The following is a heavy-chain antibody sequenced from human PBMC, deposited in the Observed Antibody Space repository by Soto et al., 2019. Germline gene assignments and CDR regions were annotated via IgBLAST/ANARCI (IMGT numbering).Heavy chain of an antibody. V-gene: IGHV2-5*02. CDR3: AHYFYILVDDAFDI. J-gene: IGHJ3*02. CDR1: GFSLSTSGVG. Sequence: QITLKESGPTLVKPTQTLTLTCTFSGFSLSTSGVGVGWIRQPPGKALEWLALIYWDDDKRYSQSLKSRLTITKDTSKNQVVLTMTNMDPVDTATYYCAHYFYILVDDAFDIWGQGTMVTVSS. D-gene: IGHD2-8*02. CDR2: IYWDDDK.